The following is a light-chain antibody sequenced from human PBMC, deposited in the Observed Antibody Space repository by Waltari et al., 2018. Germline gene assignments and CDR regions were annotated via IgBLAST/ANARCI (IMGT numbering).Light chain of an antibody. CDR1: HSDVGAYYF. Sequence: QSALTQPASVSGSPGQSITISCPGTHSDVGAYYFVSWYQQHPGKAPHLIIYEVSNRPSGISNRFSASKSGNTASLTISGLQAEDEADYYCSSYTTSSAPGVFGTGTRVTVL. CDR2: EVS. J-gene: IGLJ1*01. CDR3: SSYTTSSAPGV. V-gene: IGLV2-14*01.